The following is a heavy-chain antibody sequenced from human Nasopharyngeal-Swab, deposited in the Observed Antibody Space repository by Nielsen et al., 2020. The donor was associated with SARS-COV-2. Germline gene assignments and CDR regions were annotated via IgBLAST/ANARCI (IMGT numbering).Heavy chain of an antibody. J-gene: IGHJ6*03. CDR2: LTTDGRSP. V-gene: IGHV3-74*01. Sequence: WIRQPPGKGLLWVSRLTTDGRSPPSSSSVPFLFTISRDNAKNTLYLQMNSLRAEDTAVYYCARASYRGYYYMDVWGKGTTVTVSS. CDR3: ARASYRGYYYMDV. D-gene: IGHD1-26*01.